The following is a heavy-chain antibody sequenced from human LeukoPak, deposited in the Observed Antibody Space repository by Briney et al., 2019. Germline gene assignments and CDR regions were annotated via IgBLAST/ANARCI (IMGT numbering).Heavy chain of an antibody. Sequence: GASVKVSCRASGYTFTTHDINWVRQATGQGLEWMGWMSPNSGDTGYAQKFQGRVTMTSDSSISTAFMELSSLRSEDTAIYYCVRPPPNWEFDYGARETLVTVPS. CDR3: VRPPPNWEFDY. J-gene: IGHJ4*02. D-gene: IGHD7-27*01. V-gene: IGHV1-8*01. CDR1: GYTFTTHD. CDR2: MSPNSGDT.